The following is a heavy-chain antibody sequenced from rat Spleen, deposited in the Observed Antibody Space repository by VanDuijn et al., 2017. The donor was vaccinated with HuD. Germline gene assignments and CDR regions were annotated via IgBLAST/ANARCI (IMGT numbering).Heavy chain of an antibody. CDR2: INPDGGHT. CDR1: GFTFSTYW. Sequence: EVQLVESGGGLVQPGRSLKLSCAASGFTFSTYWMYWVRQAPGKGLEWISSINPDGGHTYYPGSVKGRFTISRDNAENTVYLQMSSLRSEETAIYYCARVQAPYYYSSYIDYWGQGVMVTVSA. J-gene: IGHJ2*01. V-gene: IGHV5-58*01. CDR3: ARVQAPYYYSSYIDY. D-gene: IGHD1-2*01.